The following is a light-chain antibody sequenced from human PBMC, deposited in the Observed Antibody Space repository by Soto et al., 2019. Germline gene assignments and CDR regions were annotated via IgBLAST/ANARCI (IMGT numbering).Light chain of an antibody. Sequence: EIVLTQSPGTLSLSPGEEATLSCRASQSVRSNYLAWYQQRPGQAPRLLISGASSRATGIPDRFSGSGSGTDFTLTISRLEPEDFAVYYCQQYGGSPPLYTFVQGTKLEIK. CDR2: GAS. V-gene: IGKV3-20*01. J-gene: IGKJ2*01. CDR3: QQYGGSPPLYT. CDR1: QSVRSNY.